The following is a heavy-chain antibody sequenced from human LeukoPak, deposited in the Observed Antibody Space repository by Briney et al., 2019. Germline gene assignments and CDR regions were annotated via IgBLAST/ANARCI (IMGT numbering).Heavy chain of an antibody. CDR2: ISGSGGST. Sequence: PGGSLRLSCAVSGISLSNYGMSWVRQAPGKGLEWVACISGSGGSTNYADSVKGRFTISRDNPKNTLYPQMNRLRAEDTAVYFCAKRGVVIRVILVGFHKEAYYFDSWGQGALVTVSS. D-gene: IGHD3-22*01. J-gene: IGHJ4*02. CDR3: AKRGVVIRVILVGFHKEAYYFDS. V-gene: IGHV3-23*01. CDR1: GISLSNYG.